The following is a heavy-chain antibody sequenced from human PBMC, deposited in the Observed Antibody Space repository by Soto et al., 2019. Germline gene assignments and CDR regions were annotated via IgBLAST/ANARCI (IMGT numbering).Heavy chain of an antibody. Sequence: GGSLRLSCAASGFTFSSYSMNWVRQAPGKGLEWVSSITRSSSYIYYADSVKGRFTISRDDAKNSLYLQMNSLRAEDTAVYYCARPALDSSIVTEYYFDYWGQVTLVTVSS. D-gene: IGHD5-18*01. J-gene: IGHJ4*02. CDR1: GFTFSSYS. CDR3: ARPALDSSIVTEYYFDY. V-gene: IGHV3-21*01. CDR2: ITRSSSYI.